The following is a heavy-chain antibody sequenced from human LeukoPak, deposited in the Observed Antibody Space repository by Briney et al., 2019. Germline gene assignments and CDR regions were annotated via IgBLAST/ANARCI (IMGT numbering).Heavy chain of an antibody. CDR1: GFTFSNSA. CDR2: FGISGGT. D-gene: IGHD1-26*01. V-gene: IGHV3-23*01. Sequence: PGGSLRLSCAASGFTFSNSAMSWVRQAPGKGLEWVSTFGISGGTYYADSVKGRFIISKGNSDNKLYLQMNSLRAEDTAVYYCVKRLVGTTTRYCDYWGQGTLVTVSS. J-gene: IGHJ4*02. CDR3: VKRLVGTTTRYCDY.